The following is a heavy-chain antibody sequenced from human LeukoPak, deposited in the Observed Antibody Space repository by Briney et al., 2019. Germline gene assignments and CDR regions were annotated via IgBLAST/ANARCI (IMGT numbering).Heavy chain of an antibody. J-gene: IGHJ4*02. V-gene: IGHV4-4*07. CDR3: ARDTPYYYDSSGYSRYFDY. CDR1: GGSISSYY. Sequence: NPSETLSLTCTVSGGSISSYYWSWIRQPAGKGLEWTGRIYTSGSTNYNPSLKSRVTMSVDTSKNQFSLKLSSVTAADTAVYYCARDTPYYYDSSGYSRYFDYWGQGTLVTVSS. D-gene: IGHD3-22*01. CDR2: IYTSGST.